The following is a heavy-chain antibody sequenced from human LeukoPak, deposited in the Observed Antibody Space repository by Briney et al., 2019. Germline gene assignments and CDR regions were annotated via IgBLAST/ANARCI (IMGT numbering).Heavy chain of an antibody. CDR1: GYTFTSYD. D-gene: IGHD3-10*01. CDR3: AKAPPVRGAPAPSGGVYYFDS. Sequence: ASVKVSCKASGYTFTSYDINWVRQATGQGLEWMGWMNPNSGNTGYAQKFQGRVTMTRNTSISTAYMELSSLRSEDTAVYYCAKAPPVRGAPAPSGGVYYFDSWGQGTWSPSPQ. CDR2: MNPNSGNT. J-gene: IGHJ4*02. V-gene: IGHV1-8*01.